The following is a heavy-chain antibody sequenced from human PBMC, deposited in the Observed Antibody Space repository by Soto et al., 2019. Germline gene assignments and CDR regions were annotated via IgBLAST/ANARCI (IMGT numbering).Heavy chain of an antibody. CDR1: GFTFSSYA. CDR3: AKDRRPFSGPNWGLDY. J-gene: IGHJ4*02. CDR2: ISGSGGST. V-gene: IGHV3-23*01. Sequence: PGGSLRLSCAASGFTFSSYAMSWVRQAPGKGLEWVSAISGSGGSTYYADSVKGRFTISRDNSKNTLYLQMNSLRAEDTAVYYCAKDRRPFSGPNWGLDYWGQGTLVTVSS. D-gene: IGHD7-27*01.